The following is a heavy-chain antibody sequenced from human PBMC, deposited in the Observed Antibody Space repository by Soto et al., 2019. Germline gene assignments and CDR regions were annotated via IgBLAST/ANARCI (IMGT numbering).Heavy chain of an antibody. Sequence: GGSLRLSCAASGFTFSSYWMHWVRQAPGKGLVWVSRINSDGSSTSYADSVKGRFTISRDNAKNTLYLQMNSLRAEDTAVYYCATAGGLVTTPHYWGQGILVTVSS. J-gene: IGHJ4*02. D-gene: IGHD2-2*01. CDR1: GFTFSSYW. V-gene: IGHV3-74*01. CDR2: INSDGSST. CDR3: ATAGGLVTTPHY.